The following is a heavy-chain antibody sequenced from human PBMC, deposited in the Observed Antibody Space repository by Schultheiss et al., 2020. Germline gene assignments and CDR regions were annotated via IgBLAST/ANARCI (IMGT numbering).Heavy chain of an antibody. CDR2: INHSGIT. CDR3: ARGRCSGGSCYAAYYYYGMDV. CDR1: GGSFSGYY. D-gene: IGHD2-15*01. V-gene: IGHV4-34*01. Sequence: SESLSLTCAVYGGSFSGYYWSWIRQPPGKGLEWIGEINHSGITNYNPSLKSRVTISGDTSKNQFSLKMSSVTAADTAVYYCARGRCSGGSCYAAYYYYGMDVRGPGTRVTVAS. J-gene: IGHJ6*02.